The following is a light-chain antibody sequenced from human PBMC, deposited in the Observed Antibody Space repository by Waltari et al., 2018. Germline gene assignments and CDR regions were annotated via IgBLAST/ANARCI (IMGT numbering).Light chain of an antibody. CDR1: DPNVGNDY. CDR2: DDD. CDR3: GTWDSSLSAGV. V-gene: IGLV1-51*01. Sequence: QSVLTQPPSVSAAPGQKVTISCSGSDPNVGNDYVSWYQQLPGRAPKLLIDDDDNRPSGIPDRFSGSKSGTSATLAITGLQTGDEADYFCGTWDSSLSAGVFGTGTKVTV. J-gene: IGLJ1*01.